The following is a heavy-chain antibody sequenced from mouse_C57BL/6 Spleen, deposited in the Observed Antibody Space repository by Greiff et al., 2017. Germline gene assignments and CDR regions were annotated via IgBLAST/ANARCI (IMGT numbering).Heavy chain of an antibody. J-gene: IGHJ3*01. Sequence: QVQLQQPGAELVKPGASVKLSCKASGYTFTSYWMHWVKQRPGQGLEWIGMIHPNSGSTNYNEKFKNKATLTVDKSSSTAYMQLSSLTSEDSAVYDCARPFYYYGSSPFAYWGQGTLVTVSA. CDR3: ARPFYYYGSSPFAY. D-gene: IGHD1-1*01. CDR1: GYTFTSYW. CDR2: IHPNSGST. V-gene: IGHV1-64*01.